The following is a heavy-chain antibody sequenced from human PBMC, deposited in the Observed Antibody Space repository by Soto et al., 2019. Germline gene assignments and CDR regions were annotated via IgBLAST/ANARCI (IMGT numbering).Heavy chain of an antibody. D-gene: IGHD1-1*01. Sequence: EVQLLESGGGLVQPGGSLRLYCAASGLTFSSNAMSWVRQAPGKGLEWVSTISGNGRVTYYTDSVKGRFTISRDNSKNTVYMQMNSLRAEDTAVYYCANRVDDLKFFQYWVQGTLVTVSS. CDR1: GLTFSSNA. J-gene: IGHJ1*01. CDR2: ISGNGRVT. CDR3: ANRVDDLKFFQY. V-gene: IGHV3-23*01.